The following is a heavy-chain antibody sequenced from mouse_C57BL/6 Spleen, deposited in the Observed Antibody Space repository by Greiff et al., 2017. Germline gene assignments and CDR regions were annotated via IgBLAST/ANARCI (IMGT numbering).Heavy chain of an antibody. D-gene: IGHD3-2*02. Sequence: EVKVVESGGDLVKPGGSLKLSCAASGFTFSSYGMSWVRQTPDKRLEWVATISSGGSYTYYPDSVKGRVTISRDNAKNTLYLQMSSLKSEDTAMYYCARQQLRRRGYFDYWGQGTTLTVSS. V-gene: IGHV5-6*01. J-gene: IGHJ2*01. CDR2: ISSGGSYT. CDR3: ARQQLRRRGYFDY. CDR1: GFTFSSYG.